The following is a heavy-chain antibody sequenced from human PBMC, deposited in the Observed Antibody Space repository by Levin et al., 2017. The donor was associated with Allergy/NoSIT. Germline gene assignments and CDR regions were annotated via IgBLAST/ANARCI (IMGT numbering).Heavy chain of an antibody. Sequence: LRLSCTVSGGSISSGGYYWSWIRQHPGTGLEWIGYIYYSGSTYYNPSLKSRVTISVDTSKNQFSLKLSSVTAADTAVYYCARDLGVFEHASEGWFDPWGQGTLVTVSS. CDR1: GGSISSGGYY. CDR2: IYYSGST. J-gene: IGHJ5*02. CDR3: ARDLGVFEHASEGWFDP. V-gene: IGHV4-31*03. D-gene: IGHD3-16*01.